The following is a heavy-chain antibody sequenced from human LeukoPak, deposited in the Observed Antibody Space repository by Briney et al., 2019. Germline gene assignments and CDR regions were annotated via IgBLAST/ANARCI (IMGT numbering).Heavy chain of an antibody. J-gene: IGHJ6*02. CDR2: IDYSGST. CDR3: ARGYRLYYYGMDV. V-gene: IGHV4-59*01. CDR1: GGSLSSYY. D-gene: IGHD5-18*01. Sequence: PSETLSLTCTVSGGSLSSYYWSWIRQPPGKGLEWIGYIDYSGSTNYNPSLKSRVTISVDTSKNQFSLKLSSVTAADTAVYYCARGYRLYYYGMDVWGQGTTVTVSS.